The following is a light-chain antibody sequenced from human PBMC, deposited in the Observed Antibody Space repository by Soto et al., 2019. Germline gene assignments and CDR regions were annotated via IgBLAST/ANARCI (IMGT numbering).Light chain of an antibody. CDR3: SSFGGSNNWL. CDR1: SSDVGGYNY. Sequence: QLVLTQPPSASGSPGQSVTISCTGTSSDVGGYNYVSWYQQHPGKAPKLLIYEVIKRPSGVSDRFSGSKSGNTASLTVSGLQAEDEADYYCSSFGGSNNWLFGGGTKVTVL. V-gene: IGLV2-8*01. CDR2: EVI. J-gene: IGLJ3*02.